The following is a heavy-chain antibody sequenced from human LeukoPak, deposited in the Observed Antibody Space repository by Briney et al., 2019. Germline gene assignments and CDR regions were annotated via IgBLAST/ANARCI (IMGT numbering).Heavy chain of an antibody. V-gene: IGHV4-39*01. D-gene: IGHD3-22*01. Sequence: SETLSLTCTVSGGSISSSSYYWGWIRQPPGKGLEWIGSIYYSGITYYNPSLKSRVTISVDTSKNQFSLKLNSVTAADTAVYYCARQRGYHYDSTTNRFSDLWGQGTRVTVSS. CDR1: GGSISSSSYY. CDR2: IYYSGIT. J-gene: IGHJ5*02. CDR3: ARQRGYHYDSTTNRFSDL.